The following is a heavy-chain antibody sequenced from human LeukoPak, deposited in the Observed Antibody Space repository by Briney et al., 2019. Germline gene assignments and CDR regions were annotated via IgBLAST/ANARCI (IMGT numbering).Heavy chain of an antibody. CDR2: IYYSGST. Sequence: SSETLSLTCTVSGGSISSYYWSWIRQPPGRGLEWIGYIYYSGSTYYNPSLKSRVTISVDTSKNQFSLKLSSVTAADTAVYYCASAVAQSGSYGYWGQGTLVTVSS. J-gene: IGHJ4*02. CDR3: ASAVAQSGSYGY. V-gene: IGHV4-59*12. CDR1: GGSISSYY. D-gene: IGHD1-26*01.